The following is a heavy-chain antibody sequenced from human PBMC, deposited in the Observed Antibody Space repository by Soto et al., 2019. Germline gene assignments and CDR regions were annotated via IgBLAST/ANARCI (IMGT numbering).Heavy chain of an antibody. J-gene: IGHJ4*02. V-gene: IGHV1-18*01. Sequence: QLQLVQSGVEVKTPGASVKVSCKASGYTFSNYGFTWVRQAPRQGLEWMGWISAYNGRADYAEKFQGRVSMTTDTSTSTGYMELRSLRSDDTAVYYCARLVVSHLYYFDYWGQGTLVTVSS. CDR3: ARLVVSHLYYFDY. CDR2: ISAYNGRA. CDR1: GYTFSNYG. D-gene: IGHD3-16*02.